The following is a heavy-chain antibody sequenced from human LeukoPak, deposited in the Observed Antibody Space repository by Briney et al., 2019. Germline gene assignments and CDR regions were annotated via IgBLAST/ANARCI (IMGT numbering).Heavy chain of an antibody. CDR3: ASRELGNDY. CDR1: GYSISSGYY. Sequence: PSETLSLTCTVSGYSISSGYYWGWIRQPPGKGLEWIGSIYHSGTTYYNPSLKSRVTISVDKSKNQFSLNLISVTAADTAVYYCASRELGNDYWGQGTLVTVSS. CDR2: IYHSGTT. D-gene: IGHD7-27*01. V-gene: IGHV4-38-2*02. J-gene: IGHJ4*02.